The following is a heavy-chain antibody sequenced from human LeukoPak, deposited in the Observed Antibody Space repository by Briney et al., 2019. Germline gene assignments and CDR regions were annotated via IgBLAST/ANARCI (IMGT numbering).Heavy chain of an antibody. J-gene: IGHJ4*02. V-gene: IGHV1-2*02. D-gene: IGHD3-22*01. CDR3: ARGAEDSSVYYSGLYY. Sequence: ASVKVSCRASGYTFSGYYMHWVRHAPGQGLEGMVWINPNSGGTIYVEKFQGRVTMTRDMSISTDCMELSSLRSDDTAVYYCARGAEDSSVYYSGLYYWGQGTLVTVSS. CDR1: GYTFSGYY. CDR2: INPNSGGT.